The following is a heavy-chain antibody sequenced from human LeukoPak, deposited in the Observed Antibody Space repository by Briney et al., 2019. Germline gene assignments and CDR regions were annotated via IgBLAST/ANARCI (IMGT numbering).Heavy chain of an antibody. D-gene: IGHD3-10*01. Sequence: EASVKVSCKASGYTFTSYDINWVRQATGQGLEWMGWMNPNSGNTGYAQKFQGRVTITRNTSISTAYMELSGLRSEDTAVYYCTRGPMVRGVSDLDYWAREPWSPSPQ. CDR2: MNPNSGNT. V-gene: IGHV1-8*03. CDR1: GYTFTSYD. CDR3: TRGPMVRGVSDLDY. J-gene: IGHJ4*02.